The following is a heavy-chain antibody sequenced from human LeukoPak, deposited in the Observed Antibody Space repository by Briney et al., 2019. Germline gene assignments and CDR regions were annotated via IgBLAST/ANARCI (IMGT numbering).Heavy chain of an antibody. CDR2: IRYDGSNK. Sequence: LAGGSLRLSCAASGFTFSSYGMHWVRQAPGKGLEWVAFIRYDGSNKYYADSVKGRFTISRDNSKNTLYLQMNSLRAEDTAVYYCAKSLGHQLRGVIGGMDVWGQGTTVTVSS. CDR3: AKSLGHQLRGVIGGMDV. V-gene: IGHV3-30*02. CDR1: GFTFSSYG. J-gene: IGHJ6*02. D-gene: IGHD3-10*01.